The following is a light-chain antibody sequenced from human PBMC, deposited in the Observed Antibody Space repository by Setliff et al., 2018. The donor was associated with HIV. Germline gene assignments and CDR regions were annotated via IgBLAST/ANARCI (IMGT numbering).Light chain of an antibody. CDR2: STN. J-gene: IGLJ3*02. CDR3: VLYMGGGISV. Sequence: QTVVTQEPSSSVSPGGTVTLTCGLSSGSVSTSFYTTWCQQTPGQAPRTLIYSTNTRSSGVPDRFSGSILGNKAALTITGAQADDESDYYCVLYMGGGISVFGGGTKSPS. CDR1: SGSVSTSFY. V-gene: IGLV8-61*01.